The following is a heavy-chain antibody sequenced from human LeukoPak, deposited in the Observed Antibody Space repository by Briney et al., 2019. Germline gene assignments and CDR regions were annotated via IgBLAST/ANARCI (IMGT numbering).Heavy chain of an antibody. V-gene: IGHV3-48*01. CDR2: ISSSSSTI. Sequence: PGGSLRLSCAASGFTFSSYSMNWVRQAPGKGLEWVSYISSSSSTIYYADSVKGRFTISRDNAKNSLYLQMNSLRAEDTAVYYCAYPGVVVAGTYWGQGTLVTVSP. CDR1: GFTFSSYS. J-gene: IGHJ4*02. D-gene: IGHD6-19*01. CDR3: AYPGVVVAGTY.